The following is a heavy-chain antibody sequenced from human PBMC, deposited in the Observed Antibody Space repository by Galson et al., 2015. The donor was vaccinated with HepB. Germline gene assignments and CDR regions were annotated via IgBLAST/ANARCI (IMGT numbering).Heavy chain of an antibody. V-gene: IGHV3-11*05. Sequence: SLRLSCATSGFRFSDYYMSWIRQAPGKGLEWISYISSSSSYTKYADSVKGRFTISRDNAKNSLYLQMNSLRAEDTAVYFCARDGTPIISIFGVVTPDWYFDLWGRGTLVTVSS. D-gene: IGHD3-3*01. CDR2: ISSSSSYT. J-gene: IGHJ2*01. CDR3: ARDGTPIISIFGVVTPDWYFDL. CDR1: GFRFSDYY.